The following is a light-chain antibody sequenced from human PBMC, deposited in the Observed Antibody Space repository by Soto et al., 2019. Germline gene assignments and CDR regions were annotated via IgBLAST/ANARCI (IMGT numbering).Light chain of an antibody. J-gene: IGKJ4*01. CDR3: QQYNTWPPLT. V-gene: IGKV3-15*01. CDR2: GAS. Sequence: EIVMTQSPATLSVSPGERATLSCRASQSVSGNLAWYQQKPGQAPRLLIYGASTRATGIPARFSGSGSGTECTLTISSLRSEDFAVYYCQQYNTWPPLTFGGGTKVDIK. CDR1: QSVSGN.